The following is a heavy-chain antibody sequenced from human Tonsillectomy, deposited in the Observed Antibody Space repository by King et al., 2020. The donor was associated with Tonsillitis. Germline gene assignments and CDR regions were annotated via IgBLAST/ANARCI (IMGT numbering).Heavy chain of an antibody. J-gene: IGHJ3*02. CDR3: ARGYGVAFDI. D-gene: IGHD3-10*01. CDR2: INHSGST. Sequence: VQLQKWGAGLLKPSENLSLTCAVYGGSFSGYYWSWIRQPPGKGMEWIGEINHSGSTNYNPSLKSRVTISVDTSKNQFSLKLSSVTAADTAVYYCARGYGVAFDIWGQGTMVTVSS. V-gene: IGHV4-34*01. CDR1: GGSFSGYY.